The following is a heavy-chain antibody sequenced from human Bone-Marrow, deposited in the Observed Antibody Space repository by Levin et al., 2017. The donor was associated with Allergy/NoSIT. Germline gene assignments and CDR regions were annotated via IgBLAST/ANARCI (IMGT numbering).Heavy chain of an antibody. CDR1: GFTFSSYN. D-gene: IGHD3-22*01. CDR3: ARDQYFSDSSGYPYDI. V-gene: IGHV3-21*01. Sequence: VASVKVSCAASGFTFSSYNMNWVRLAPGKGLEWVSTITGDSTKEYYTDSVKGRFTITRDNVKNSLYLQMSSLRAEDTAVYYCARDQYFSDSSGYPYDIWGQGTMVTVSS. CDR2: ITGDSTKE. J-gene: IGHJ3*02.